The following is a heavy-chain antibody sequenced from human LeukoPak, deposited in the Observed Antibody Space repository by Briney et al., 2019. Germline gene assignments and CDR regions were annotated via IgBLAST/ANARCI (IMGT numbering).Heavy chain of an antibody. Sequence: GGSLRLSCEASGFTFSDYSMNWVRQPPGKGLEWVSSITSSSTYIYYADSVKGRFTISRDNAKNSLYLQMNSLRAEDTAVYYCARGLGGYDQFFDYWGQGTLVTVSS. D-gene: IGHD5-12*01. V-gene: IGHV3-21*01. CDR1: GFTFSDYS. CDR2: ITSSSTYI. CDR3: ARGLGGYDQFFDY. J-gene: IGHJ4*02.